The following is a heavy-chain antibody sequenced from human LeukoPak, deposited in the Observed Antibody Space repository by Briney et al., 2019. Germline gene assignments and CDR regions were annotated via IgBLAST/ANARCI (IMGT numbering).Heavy chain of an antibody. D-gene: IGHD6-19*01. CDR1: GFTFSSYA. J-gene: IGHJ5*02. CDR3: AKDADGPYSSGWYNWFDP. Sequence: PGGSLRLSCAASGFTFSSYAMSWVRQAPGKGLEWVSAISGSGGSTYYADSVEGRFTISRDNSKNTLYLQMNSLRAEDTAVYYCAKDADGPYSSGWYNWFDPWGQGTLVTVSS. V-gene: IGHV3-23*01. CDR2: ISGSGGST.